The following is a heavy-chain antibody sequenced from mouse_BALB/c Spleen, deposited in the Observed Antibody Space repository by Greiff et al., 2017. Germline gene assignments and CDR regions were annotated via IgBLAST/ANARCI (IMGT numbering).Heavy chain of an antibody. CDR2: ISSGSSTI. D-gene: IGHD2-4*01. V-gene: IGHV5-17*02. J-gene: IGHJ4*01. Sequence: EVQVVESGGGLVQPGGSRKLSCAASGFTFSSFGMHWVRQAPEKGLEWVAYISSGSSTIYYADTVKGRFTISRDNPKNTLFLQMTSLRSEDTAMYYCARSSTMITYYAMDYWGQGTSVTVSS. CDR1: GFTFSSFG. CDR3: ARSSTMITYYAMDY.